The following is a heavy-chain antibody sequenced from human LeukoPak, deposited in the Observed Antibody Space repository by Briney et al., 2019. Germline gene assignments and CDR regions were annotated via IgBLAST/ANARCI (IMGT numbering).Heavy chain of an antibody. V-gene: IGHV3-74*01. CDR3: ARIYSNFVSLGF. D-gene: IGHD4-4*01. CDR2: IDTDGSNR. Sequence: GGSLRLSCAASGFTFSSYWMHWVRQTPGKGLVWVSRIDTDGSNRNYADSVKGRFTISRDNAKNTLYLEMSSLRAEDTAVYYCARIYSNFVSLGFWGQGTLVTVSS. CDR1: GFTFSSYW. J-gene: IGHJ4*02.